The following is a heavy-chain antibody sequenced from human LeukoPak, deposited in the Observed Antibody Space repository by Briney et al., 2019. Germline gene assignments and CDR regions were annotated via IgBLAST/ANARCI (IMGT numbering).Heavy chain of an antibody. Sequence: PGGSLRLSCAASGFTFSSYAMSWVRQAPGKGLEWVSSISGSGGTTYYADSVKGRFTISRGTSKNTLYLQMNTLRAEDTAVYYCATVRGVIRGYFDYWGQGTLVTVSS. CDR1: GFTFSSYA. J-gene: IGHJ4*02. D-gene: IGHD3-10*02. CDR2: ISGSGGTT. CDR3: ATVRGVIRGYFDY. V-gene: IGHV3-23*01.